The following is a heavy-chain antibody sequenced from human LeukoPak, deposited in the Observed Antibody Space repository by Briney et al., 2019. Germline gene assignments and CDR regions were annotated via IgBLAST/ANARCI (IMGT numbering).Heavy chain of an antibody. CDR1: GFTFNSYA. CDR2: ISYDGSNK. V-gene: IGHV3-30*04. D-gene: IGHD5-12*01. CDR3: ARAIVATITDYYYGMDV. Sequence: GGSLRLSCAASGFTFNSYAMHWVRQAPGKGLEWVAVISYDGSNKYYADSVKGRFTISRDNSKSTLYLQMNSLRAEDTAVYYCARAIVATITDYYYGMDVWGQGTTVTVSS. J-gene: IGHJ6*02.